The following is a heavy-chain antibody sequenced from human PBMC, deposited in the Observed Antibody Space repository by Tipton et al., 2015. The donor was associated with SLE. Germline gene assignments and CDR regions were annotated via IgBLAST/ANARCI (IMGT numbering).Heavy chain of an antibody. CDR3: ARDREHCSGGSCGRYGMDG. Sequence: QSGAEVKKPGASVKVSCKASGYTFTSYGISWVRQAPGQGLDWMGWISAYNGNTNYAQKRQGRVTLTTDTSTSTAYMDLRSLRSEDTAVYYGARDREHCSGGSCGRYGMDGWGQGTTVTVSS. J-gene: IGHJ6*02. CDR2: ISAYNGNT. CDR1: GYTFTSYG. D-gene: IGHD2-15*01. V-gene: IGHV1-18*01.